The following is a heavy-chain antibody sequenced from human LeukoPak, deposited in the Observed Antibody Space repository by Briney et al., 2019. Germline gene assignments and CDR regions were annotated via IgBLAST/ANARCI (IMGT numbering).Heavy chain of an antibody. D-gene: IGHD2-15*01. V-gene: IGHV4-59*08. CDR2: IYYSGST. CDR1: GGSISSYY. CDR3: AVSGSWDNWFDP. Sequence: SETLSLTCTVSGGSISSYYWSWIRQPPGKGLEWIGYIYYSGSTNYNPSLKSRVTISVDTSKNQFSLKLSSVTAADTAVYYCAVSGSWDNWFDPWGQGTLVTVSS. J-gene: IGHJ5*02.